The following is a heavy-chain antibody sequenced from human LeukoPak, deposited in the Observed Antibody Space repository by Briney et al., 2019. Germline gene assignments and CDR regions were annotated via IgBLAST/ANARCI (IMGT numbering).Heavy chain of an antibody. D-gene: IGHD3-3*01. CDR1: NGSFSGYY. CDR2: INHSKST. V-gene: IGHV4-34*01. Sequence: PSETLSLTCAVYNGSFSGYYWSWIRQPPGKGLAWIGEINHSKSTNYNPSLKSRVAISVDTSKNQFSLKLSSVTAADTAVYYCARYDFWSGPYFDYWGQGTLVTVSS. J-gene: IGHJ4*02. CDR3: ARYDFWSGPYFDY.